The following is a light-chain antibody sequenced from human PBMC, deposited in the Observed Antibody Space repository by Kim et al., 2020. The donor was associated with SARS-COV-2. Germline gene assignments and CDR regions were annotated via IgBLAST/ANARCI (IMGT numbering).Light chain of an antibody. V-gene: IGKV4-1*01. CDR1: RTILYSSNNKDY. CDR2: WAS. J-gene: IGKJ4*01. Sequence: DIVMTQSPDSLAVSLGERATINCRSSRTILYSSNNKDYLAWYQQKPGQPPKLLIHWASTRESGVPDRFSGSGSETDFTLTISSLQAEDVAVYYCQQYYSTPLTFGGGTKVEI. CDR3: QQYYSTPLT.